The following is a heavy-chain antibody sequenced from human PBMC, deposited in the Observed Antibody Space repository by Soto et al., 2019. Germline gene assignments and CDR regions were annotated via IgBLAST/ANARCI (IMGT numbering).Heavy chain of an antibody. D-gene: IGHD2-21*02. CDR1: GGSISSASYY. V-gene: IGHV4-39*07. CDR2: THYRGST. CDR3: ARDLWGYCGTDCYPLDV. Sequence: PSETLSLTCTVSGGSISSASYYWGWVRQPPGKGLEWIGSTHYRGSTYYNPSLKSRVTISVDTSKNQFSLKLNSVTAADTAVYYCARDLWGYCGTDCYPLDVWGQGTTVTAPS. J-gene: IGHJ6*02.